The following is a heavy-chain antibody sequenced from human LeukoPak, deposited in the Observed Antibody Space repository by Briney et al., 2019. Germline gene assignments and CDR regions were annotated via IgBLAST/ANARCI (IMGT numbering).Heavy chain of an antibody. J-gene: IGHJ5*02. Sequence: PGGSLRLSCTVSGFTFSSFAMHWVRQPPGKGLEWVAVISYDGNNQYYANSVKGRLLISRDNSKNTLYLQMNSLRAEDTAVYYCAKEGLSTAMFVWFDPWGQGTLVTVSS. D-gene: IGHD5-18*01. CDR3: AKEGLSTAMFVWFDP. CDR1: GFTFSSFA. CDR2: ISYDGNNQ. V-gene: IGHV3-30*04.